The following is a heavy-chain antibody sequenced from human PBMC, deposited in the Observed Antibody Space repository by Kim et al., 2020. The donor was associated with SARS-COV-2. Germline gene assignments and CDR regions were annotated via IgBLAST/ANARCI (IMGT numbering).Heavy chain of an antibody. D-gene: IGHD3-10*01. CDR1: GFTVGRYA. J-gene: IGHJ6*02. Sequence: GGSLRLSCAASGFTVGRYAMNWVRQAPGKGLEWVAVISYDGSNNYYADAVTRRFTISRDNSKNTLYLQKNSLSAEDTAVYYCATSGSGSYYYYGMDVSGQGTMVTVSS. CDR3: ATSGSGSYYYYGMDV. CDR2: ISYDGSNN. V-gene: IGHV3-30-3*01.